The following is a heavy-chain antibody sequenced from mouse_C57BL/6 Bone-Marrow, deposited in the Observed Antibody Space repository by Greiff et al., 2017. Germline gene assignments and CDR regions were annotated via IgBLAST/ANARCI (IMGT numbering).Heavy chain of an antibody. CDR2: IDPSDSYT. V-gene: IGHV1-50*01. Sequence: VQLQQPGAELVKPGASVKLSCKASGYTFTSYWMQWVKQRPGQGLEWIGEIDPSDSYTNYNQKFKGKATLTVDTSSSTAYMQLSSLTSEVSAVYYCASNWDRYFDVWGTGTTVTGSS. CDR3: ASNWDRYFDV. D-gene: IGHD4-1*01. J-gene: IGHJ1*03. CDR1: GYTFTSYW.